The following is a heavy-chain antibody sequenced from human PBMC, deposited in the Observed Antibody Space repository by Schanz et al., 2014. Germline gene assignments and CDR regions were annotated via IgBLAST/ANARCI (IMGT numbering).Heavy chain of an antibody. CDR1: GFTVNTNY. CDR3: AGGRAVVTPLDF. D-gene: IGHD2-15*01. V-gene: IGHV3-66*02. Sequence: VQLVESGGGVAQPGGSLRLSCAVSGFTVNTNYMSWVRQAPGKGLEWISSMYINSGSTQYADSVKGRFIISRDSSKNTLYLQMSSLRTEDTAVYFCAGGRAVVTPLDFWGQGTLVTVSS. J-gene: IGHJ4*02. CDR2: MYINSGST.